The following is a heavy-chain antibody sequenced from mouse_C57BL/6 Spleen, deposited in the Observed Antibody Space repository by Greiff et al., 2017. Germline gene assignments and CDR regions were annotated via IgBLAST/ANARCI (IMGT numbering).Heavy chain of an antibody. CDR2: IDPEDGDT. V-gene: IGHV14-1*01. J-gene: IGHJ3*01. Sequence: EVQLQQSGAELVRPGASVKLSCTASGFNIKDYYMHWVKKRTEQGLEWIGRIDPEDGDTEYAPKFQGKATMTADTYSNTAYLQLSSLTSEDTAVYYCTTTPSYYGSSSWFAYWRPSTLVPASA. D-gene: IGHD1-1*01. CDR1: GFNIKDYY. CDR3: TTTPSYYGSSSWFAY.